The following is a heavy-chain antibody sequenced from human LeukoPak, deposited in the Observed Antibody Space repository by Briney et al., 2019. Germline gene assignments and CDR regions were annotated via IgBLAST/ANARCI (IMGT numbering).Heavy chain of an antibody. D-gene: IGHD3-10*02. CDR1: GFTFSSYE. Sequence: PGGSLRLSCAPSGFTFSSYEMNWVRQAPGEGLGWVSYISSSGSTIYYADSVKGRFTISRDNAKNSLYLQINSLRAEDTAVYYCAELGITMIGGVWGKGTTVTISS. J-gene: IGHJ6*04. CDR3: AELGITMIGGV. CDR2: ISSSGSTI. V-gene: IGHV3-48*03.